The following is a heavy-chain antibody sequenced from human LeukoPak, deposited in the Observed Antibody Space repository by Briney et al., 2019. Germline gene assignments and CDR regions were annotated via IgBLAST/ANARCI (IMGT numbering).Heavy chain of an antibody. V-gene: IGHV3-48*03. CDR1: GFTFSSYE. CDR2: ISSSGSTT. J-gene: IGHJ6*02. Sequence: GGSLRLSCAASGFTFSSYEMNWVRQAPGKGLEWVSYISSSGSTTYYADSVKGRFTISRDNAKNSLYVQVNSLRVEGTAVYYCARDGGYSYGLTMDVWGQGTTVTVSS. CDR3: ARDGGYSYGLTMDV. D-gene: IGHD5-18*01.